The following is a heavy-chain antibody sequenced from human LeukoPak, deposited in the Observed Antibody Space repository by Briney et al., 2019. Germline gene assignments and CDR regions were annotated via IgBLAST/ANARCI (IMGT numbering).Heavy chain of an antibody. J-gene: IGHJ4*02. CDR1: GFTFSSYW. Sequence: QPGGSLRLSCAASGFTFSSYWMHWVRQAPGKGLVWVSRIYGDGTGITYADSVKGRFIISRDNAKSTLYLQMNTMRAEDTAVYYCARDAYSGSGNFWIYWGQGILVTVSS. CDR2: IYGDGTGI. V-gene: IGHV3-74*01. D-gene: IGHD3-10*01. CDR3: ARDAYSGSGNFWIY.